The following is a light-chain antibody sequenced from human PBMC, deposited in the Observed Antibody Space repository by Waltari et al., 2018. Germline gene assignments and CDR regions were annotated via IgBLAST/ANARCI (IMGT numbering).Light chain of an antibody. CDR1: SSDVGGYNY. CDR3: SSYAGSNTYVL. J-gene: IGLJ2*01. CDR2: EVS. V-gene: IGLV2-8*01. Sequence: QSALTQPPSASGSPGQSVTIPCTGPSSDVGGYNYVSSYHQHPGNVPKLVIFEVSKRPSGVPDRFSGSRSGNTASLTVSGLQAEDEADYYCSSYAGSNTYVLFGGGTKLTVL.